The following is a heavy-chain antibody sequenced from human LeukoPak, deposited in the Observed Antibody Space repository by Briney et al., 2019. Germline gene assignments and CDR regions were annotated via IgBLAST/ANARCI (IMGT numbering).Heavy chain of an antibody. D-gene: IGHD5-12*01. CDR3: ARRVYSGYEYYFYYMDV. V-gene: IGHV3-23*01. Sequence: GGSLRLSCAASGFTFSSYAMSWARPAPGKGLEWVSAISGSGGSTYYADSVKGRFTISRDNSKNTLYLQMNSLRAEDTAVYYCARRVYSGYEYYFYYMDVWGKGTTVTVSS. CDR1: GFTFSSYA. CDR2: ISGSGGST. J-gene: IGHJ6*03.